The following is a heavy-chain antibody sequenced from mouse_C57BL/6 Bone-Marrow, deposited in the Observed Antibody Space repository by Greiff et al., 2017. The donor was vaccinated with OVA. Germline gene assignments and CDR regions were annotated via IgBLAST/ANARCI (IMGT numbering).Heavy chain of an antibody. CDR3: TRLDAYGFAY. CDR2: ISSGGDYI. Sequence: VMLVESGDGLVKPGGSLKLSCAASGFTFSSYAMSWVRQTPEKRLEWVAYISSGGDYIYYADTVKGRFTISRDNARNTLYLQMSSLKSEDTAMYYCTRLDAYGFAYWGQGTLVTVSA. D-gene: IGHD1-1*01. CDR1: GFTFSSYA. V-gene: IGHV5-9-1*02. J-gene: IGHJ3*01.